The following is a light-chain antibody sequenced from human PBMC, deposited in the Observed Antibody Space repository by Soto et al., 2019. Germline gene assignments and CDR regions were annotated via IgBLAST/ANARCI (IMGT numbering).Light chain of an antibody. Sequence: EILMTQSPATGSVSPGDSATLSCRASQSVSNNLAWYHQKPGQAPRVLIYGASIRATGVPARFSGSGSGTEFTLTISSLQSEDFALFYCQQYYNWPLTFGQGTKVDIK. J-gene: IGKJ1*01. CDR2: GAS. V-gene: IGKV3-15*01. CDR3: QQYYNWPLT. CDR1: QSVSNN.